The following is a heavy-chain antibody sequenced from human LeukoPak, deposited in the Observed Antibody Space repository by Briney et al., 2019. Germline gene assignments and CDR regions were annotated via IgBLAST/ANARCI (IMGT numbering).Heavy chain of an antibody. CDR3: AKDRSCTNNICHGDFDY. CDR1: TFTFNSYA. Sequence: GGSLRLSCAASTFTFNSYAVSWVRQAPGKGLEWISAISSSGDLTFYADSVKGRFTISRDNSKNTLYLQMNSLRAEDTAVYYCAKDRSCTNNICHGDFDYWGQGTLVTVSS. CDR2: ISSSGDLT. V-gene: IGHV3-23*01. J-gene: IGHJ4*02. D-gene: IGHD2-8*01.